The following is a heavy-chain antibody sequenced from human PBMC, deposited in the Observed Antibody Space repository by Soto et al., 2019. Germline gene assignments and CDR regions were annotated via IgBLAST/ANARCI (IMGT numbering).Heavy chain of an antibody. D-gene: IGHD4-4*01. J-gene: IGHJ1*01. CDR3: ARDGYSNYEYFQH. Sequence: GGSLRLSCAASGFTFSSYSMNWVRQAPGKGLEWVSYISSSSSTIYYAGSVKGRFTISRENAKNSLYLQMNSLRAEDTAVYYCARDGYSNYEYFQHWGQGTLVTVSS. CDR2: ISSSSSTI. CDR1: GFTFSSYS. V-gene: IGHV3-48*04.